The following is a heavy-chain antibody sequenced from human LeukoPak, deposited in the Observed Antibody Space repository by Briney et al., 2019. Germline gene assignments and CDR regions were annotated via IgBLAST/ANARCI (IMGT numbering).Heavy chain of an antibody. Sequence: GGSLRLSCAASGFTFSSYTMSWVRRAPGKGLEWVSSHTANGGRTYYADSVKGRFTISRDSSKNTLYLQMNSLRAEDTAVYYCAKSPRNYYDSSGYYPHYFDYWGQGTLVTVSS. D-gene: IGHD3-22*01. V-gene: IGHV3-23*01. CDR2: HTANGGRT. J-gene: IGHJ4*02. CDR3: AKSPRNYYDSSGYYPHYFDY. CDR1: GFTFSSYT.